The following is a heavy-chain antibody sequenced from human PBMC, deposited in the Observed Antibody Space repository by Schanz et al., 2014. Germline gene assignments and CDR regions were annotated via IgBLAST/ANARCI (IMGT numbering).Heavy chain of an antibody. Sequence: EVQLVESGGGLVQPGGSLRLSCEASGFDFNSYSMNWVRQVPGKGLEWLSYIATSSSTRHYADSVKGRVTISRDNAKNSLYLQMNSLRAEDTAVYYCARPRFDYGEVDYWGQGTLVTVSS. V-gene: IGHV3-48*01. D-gene: IGHD4-17*01. J-gene: IGHJ4*02. CDR2: IATSSSTR. CDR3: ARPRFDYGEVDY. CDR1: GFDFNSYS.